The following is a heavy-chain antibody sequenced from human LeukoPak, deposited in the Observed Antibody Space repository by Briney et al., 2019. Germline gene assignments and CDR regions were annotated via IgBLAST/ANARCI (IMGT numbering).Heavy chain of an antibody. CDR1: GYSFTSYW. CDR2: IYPGDSDT. V-gene: IGHV5-51*01. D-gene: IGHD2-15*01. J-gene: IGHJ5*02. Sequence: GESLKISCKGSGYSFTSYWIGWVRQMPGKGLEWMGIIYPGDSDTRYSPSFQGQVTISADKSISTAYLQWSSLKASDTAMYYCARQEYCSGGSCYTWLDPWGQGTLVTVSS. CDR3: ARQEYCSGGSCYTWLDP.